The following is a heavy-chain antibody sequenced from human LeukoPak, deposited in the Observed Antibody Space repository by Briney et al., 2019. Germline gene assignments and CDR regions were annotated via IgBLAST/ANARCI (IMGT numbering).Heavy chain of an antibody. CDR3: ATAPSYYYDSSGYYYVRGGYFDY. J-gene: IGHJ4*02. CDR2: IYFSGGT. Sequence: SETLSLTCTVFGGSISSSSYYWGWIRQPPGKGLGWVGSIYFSGGTYYNPSLKSRVTISVDTSKNQFSLKLSSVTAADTAVYYCATAPSYYYDSSGYYYVRGGYFDYWGQGTLVTVSS. CDR1: GGSISSSSYY. D-gene: IGHD3-22*01. V-gene: IGHV4-39*01.